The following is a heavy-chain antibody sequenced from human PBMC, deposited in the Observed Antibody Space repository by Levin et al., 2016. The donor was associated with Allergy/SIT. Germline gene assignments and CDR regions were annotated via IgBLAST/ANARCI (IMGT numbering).Heavy chain of an antibody. Sequence: GGSLRLSCAASGFTFSDYAMSWVRQSPGKGLEWISSISGNNYTTYYADSVKGRFTISRDNSKNTLFLQMNSLRAEDTAIYYCAKIVLITLGEFDYWGQGTLVTVSS. D-gene: IGHD3-22*01. V-gene: IGHV3-23*01. CDR1: GFTFSDYA. CDR3: AKIVLITLGEFDY. CDR2: ISGNNYTT. J-gene: IGHJ4*02.